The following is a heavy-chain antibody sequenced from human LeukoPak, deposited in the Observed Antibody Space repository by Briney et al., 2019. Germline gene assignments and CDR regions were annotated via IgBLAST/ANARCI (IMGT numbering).Heavy chain of an antibody. Sequence: AGGSLRLSCAASGFTFSNAWMSWVRQAPGKGLEWVGRIKSKTDGGTTDYAAPVKGRFTISRDDSKNTLYLQMNSLKTEDTAVYYCTTAANYYDSSGYLDYRGQGTLVTVSS. J-gene: IGHJ4*02. D-gene: IGHD3-22*01. CDR2: IKSKTDGGTT. CDR3: TTAANYYDSSGYLDY. V-gene: IGHV3-15*01. CDR1: GFTFSNAW.